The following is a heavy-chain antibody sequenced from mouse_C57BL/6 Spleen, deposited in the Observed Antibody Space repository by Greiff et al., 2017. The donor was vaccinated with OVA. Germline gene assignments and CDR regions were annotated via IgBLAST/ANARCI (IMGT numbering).Heavy chain of an antibody. V-gene: IGHV1-19*01. CDR3: TRGDSNYAAMDY. D-gene: IGHD2-5*01. Sequence: VQLQQSGPVLVKPGASVKMSCKASGYTFTDYYMNWVKQSPGKGLEWIGVINPDNGDTSYNQKFKGKATMTADKSSSTAYMELSSLTSEDSAVYYCTRGDSNYAAMDYWGQGTSVTVSS. CDR1: GYTFTDYY. CDR2: INPDNGDT. J-gene: IGHJ4*01.